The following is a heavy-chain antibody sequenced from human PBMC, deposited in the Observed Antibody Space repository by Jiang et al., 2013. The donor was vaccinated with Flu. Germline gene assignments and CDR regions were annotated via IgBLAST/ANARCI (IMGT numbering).Heavy chain of an antibody. Sequence: GAEVKKPGDCLKISCQASGYSFSNYWIGWVRQMPGKGLEWMGIVYPGDSDTRYSPSFQGQVTISADKSINTAYLQWSSLKASDTAMYFCARHGVDAGGNSRWFDYWGQGTLVTVSS. V-gene: IGHV5-51*01. CDR1: GYSFSNYW. CDR2: VYPGDSDT. J-gene: IGHJ4*02. D-gene: IGHD4-23*01. CDR3: ARHGVDAGGNSRWFDY.